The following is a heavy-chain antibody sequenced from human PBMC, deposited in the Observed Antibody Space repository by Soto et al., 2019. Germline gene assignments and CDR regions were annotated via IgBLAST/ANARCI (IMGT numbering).Heavy chain of an antibody. V-gene: IGHV3-48*02. CDR3: ARFRNFNYGSGSYYFDS. D-gene: IGHD3-10*01. J-gene: IGHJ4*02. CDR1: GFTFTSYG. Sequence: EVQLMESGGDLVQPGGSLRLSCAASGFTFTSYGMNWVRQAPGKGLEWLSYINNGYTTIYYADSVKGRFTISRDNAKNSLYLQMNSLRDEDTAVYYCARFRNFNYGSGSYYFDSWGQGTLVTVSS. CDR2: INNGYTTI.